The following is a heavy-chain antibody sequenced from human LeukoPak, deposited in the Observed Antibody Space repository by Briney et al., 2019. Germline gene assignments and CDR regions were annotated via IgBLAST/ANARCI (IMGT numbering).Heavy chain of an antibody. Sequence: SQTLSLTCAVSGGSIGSGGYSWSWIRQPPGKGLEWIGYIYHSGSTYYNPSLKSRVTISVDRSKNQFSLKLSSVTAADTAVYYCARGVEYSSSWYPDWLFDYWGQGTLVTVSS. J-gene: IGHJ4*02. V-gene: IGHV4-30-2*01. CDR2: IYHSGST. CDR3: ARGVEYSSSWYPDWLFDY. CDR1: GGSIGSGGYS. D-gene: IGHD6-13*01.